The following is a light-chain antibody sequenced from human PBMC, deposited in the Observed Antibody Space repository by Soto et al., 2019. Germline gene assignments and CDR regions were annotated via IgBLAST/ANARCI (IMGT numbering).Light chain of an antibody. CDR2: RNN. CDR3: VAWDNSLSGLL. V-gene: IGLV1-47*01. J-gene: IGLJ2*01. Sequence: QSVLTQPPSASGTPGQRVTISCSGSSSNIGSDYVHWYQQFPGTAPKLLIYRNNQRPSGVPDRFSGSKSVTSASLAISGLRPEHDSDYYCVAWDNSLSGLLIGGGTKVTVL. CDR1: SSNIGSDY.